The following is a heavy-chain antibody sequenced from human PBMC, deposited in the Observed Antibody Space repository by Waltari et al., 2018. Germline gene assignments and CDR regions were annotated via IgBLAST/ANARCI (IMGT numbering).Heavy chain of an antibody. V-gene: IGHV4-38-2*01. CDR1: GYSISSGYY. J-gene: IGHJ4*02. Sequence: QVQLQESGPGLVKPSETLSLTCAVSGYSISSGYYWGWIRQPPGKGLEWIGSIYHSGSTYYSPPLKSLFTISVDTAKNQFALKLSSVTAADTAVYYCARADFWSGYHLDYGGQGTLVTVSS. CDR3: ARADFWSGYHLDY. CDR2: IYHSGST. D-gene: IGHD3-3*01.